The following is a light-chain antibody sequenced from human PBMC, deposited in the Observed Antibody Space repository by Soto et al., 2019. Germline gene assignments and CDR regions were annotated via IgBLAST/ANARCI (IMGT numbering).Light chain of an antibody. V-gene: IGLV2-23*02. Sequence: QSALTQVASVSGSPGQSITISCTGTDSDFGSYNIVSWYQQHSDKAPHLIIYEVTKRPSGVSYRFSGSKAGNTASLTIRGRQAEEEVGYHCCSYAGSNGFGFGTRTKLTVL. CDR2: EVT. J-gene: IGLJ1*01. CDR1: DSDFGSYNI. CDR3: CSYAGSNGFG.